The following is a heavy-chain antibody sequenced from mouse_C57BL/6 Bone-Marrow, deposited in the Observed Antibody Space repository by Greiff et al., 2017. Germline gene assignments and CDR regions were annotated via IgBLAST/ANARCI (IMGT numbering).Heavy chain of an antibody. CDR1: GYTFTSYW. D-gene: IGHD2-4*01. V-gene: IGHV1-5*01. CDR2: IYPGNSDT. Sequence: DVQLQESGTVLARPGASVKMSCKTSGYTFTSYWMHWVKQRPGQGLEWIGAIYPGNSDTSYNQKFKGKAKLTAVTSASTAYMELSSLTNEDSAVSYCTSLYDYDVYWYFDVWGTGTTVTVSS. CDR3: TSLYDYDVYWYFDV. J-gene: IGHJ1*03.